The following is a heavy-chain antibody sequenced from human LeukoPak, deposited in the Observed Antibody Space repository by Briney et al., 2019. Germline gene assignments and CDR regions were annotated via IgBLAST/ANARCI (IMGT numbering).Heavy chain of an antibody. D-gene: IGHD6-13*01. Sequence: ASVKVSCKASGYTFTSYYMHWVRQAPGQGLEWMGWINPNSGGTNYAQKFQGRVTMTRDTSISTAYMELSRLRSDDTAVYYCARVPSSSWSSELDYWGQGTLVTVSS. J-gene: IGHJ4*02. V-gene: IGHV1-2*02. CDR3: ARVPSSSWSSELDY. CDR2: INPNSGGT. CDR1: GYTFTSYY.